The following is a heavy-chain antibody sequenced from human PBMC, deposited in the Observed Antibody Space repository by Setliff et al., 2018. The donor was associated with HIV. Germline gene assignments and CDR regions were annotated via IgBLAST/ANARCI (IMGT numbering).Heavy chain of an antibody. Sequence: GESLKISCKGSGYGFSSYWIGWVRQMPGKGLECMGIIYPNDFDTKYSPSFQGQVTISADRSTNTAYLEWSSLKASDTAMYYCAKAGRGIYYTGGYYYDGFDEWGQGTMVTVSS. CDR3: AKAGRGIYYTGGYYYDGFDE. J-gene: IGHJ3*01. D-gene: IGHD3-22*01. CDR1: GYGFSSYW. V-gene: IGHV5-51*01. CDR2: IYPNDFDT.